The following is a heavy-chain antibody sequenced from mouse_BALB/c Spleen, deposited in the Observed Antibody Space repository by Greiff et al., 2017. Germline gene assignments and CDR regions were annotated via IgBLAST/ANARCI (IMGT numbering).Heavy chain of an antibody. CDR1: GYAFTNYL. Sequence: QVQLKQSGAELVRPGTSVKVSCKASGYAFTNYLIEWVKQRPGQGLEWIGVINPGSGGTNYNEKFKGKATLTADKSSSTAYMQLSSLTSDDSAVYFCARRYYGNPSDYWGQGTTLTVSS. D-gene: IGHD1-1*01. CDR2: INPGSGGT. CDR3: ARRYYGNPSDY. J-gene: IGHJ2*01. V-gene: IGHV1-54*01.